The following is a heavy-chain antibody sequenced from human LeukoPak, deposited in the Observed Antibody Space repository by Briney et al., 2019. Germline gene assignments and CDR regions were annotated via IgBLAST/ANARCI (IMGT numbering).Heavy chain of an antibody. D-gene: IGHD2-2*01. Sequence: ASVKVSCKASGYTFTGYYMHWVRQAPGQGLEWMGWINPNSGGTNYAPKFQGRVTMTRDTSISTAYMELSMLRSDDTAVYYCARLNPPCSSASCYGYGDYGTGLDPWGQGTLVTVSS. CDR1: GYTFTGYY. J-gene: IGHJ5*02. CDR2: INPNSGGT. CDR3: ARLNPPCSSASCYGYGDYGTGLDP. V-gene: IGHV1-2*02.